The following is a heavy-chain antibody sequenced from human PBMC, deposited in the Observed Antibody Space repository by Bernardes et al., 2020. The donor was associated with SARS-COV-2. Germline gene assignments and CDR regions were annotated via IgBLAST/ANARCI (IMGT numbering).Heavy chain of an antibody. CDR2: ISHTGST. J-gene: IGHJ5*02. Sequence: SETLSLTCAISAYSISSCYYWGCILQPPGKGLEWIGSISHTGSTYYNPSLKSRVTISVDTSKNHLSLTVSSVTAADTAVYYCAREAGDSSSSLDPWGQGALVTVSS. V-gene: IGHV4-38-2*02. CDR3: AREAGDSSSSLDP. CDR1: AYSISSCYY. D-gene: IGHD6-6*01.